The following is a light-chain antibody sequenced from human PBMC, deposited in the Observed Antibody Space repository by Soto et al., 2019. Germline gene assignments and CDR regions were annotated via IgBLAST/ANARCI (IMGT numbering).Light chain of an antibody. V-gene: IGKV3-15*01. CDR2: DTS. J-gene: IGKJ4*01. CDR1: QSLNSN. CDR3: QQYNHWPRMLA. Sequence: EIILTQSPATLYVSPGERATLSCRASQSLNSNLAWYQQRPGQAPRLLIYDTSTSATDIPARFSGSGSGTEFTRTIASLQSEDFAVYYCQQYNHWPRMLAFGGGTRV.